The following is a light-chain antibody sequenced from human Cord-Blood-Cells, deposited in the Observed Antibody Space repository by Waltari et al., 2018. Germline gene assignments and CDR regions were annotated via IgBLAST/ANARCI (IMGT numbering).Light chain of an antibody. CDR1: SSDVGGYNY. Sequence: QSALTQPASVSGSPGQSITISCTGTSSDVGGYNYVSWYQQHPGKAPQLMIYEVSNRPSGVSNRFSGSKSGNTASLTISGLQAEDEADYYCSSYTSSSTRVFGGGTKLTVI. J-gene: IGLJ3*02. CDR3: SSYTSSSTRV. CDR2: EVS. V-gene: IGLV2-14*01.